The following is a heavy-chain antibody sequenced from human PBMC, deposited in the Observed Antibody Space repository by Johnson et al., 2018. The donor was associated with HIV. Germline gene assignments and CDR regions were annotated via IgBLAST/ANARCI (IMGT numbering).Heavy chain of an antibody. CDR1: GFIVSSNY. Sequence: VQLVESGGGLVQPGGSLRLSCAASGFIVSSNYMSWVRQAPGKGLEWVSVISGSGGSTYYADSVKGRFTISRDNSKNTLYLQMNSLRAEDTAVYYCANLAGPTRRVWGQGTMVIVSS. D-gene: IGHD4-11*01. CDR3: ANLAGPTRRV. CDR2: ISGSGGST. V-gene: IGHV3-23*04. J-gene: IGHJ3*01.